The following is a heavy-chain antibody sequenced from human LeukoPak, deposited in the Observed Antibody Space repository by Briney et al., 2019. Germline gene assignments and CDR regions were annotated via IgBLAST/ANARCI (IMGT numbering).Heavy chain of an antibody. V-gene: IGHV1-69*13. D-gene: IGHD6-13*01. Sequence: SVKASCKASGDTFNSYAISWVRQAPGQGLEWMGGIIPIFGTANYAQKFQGRVTITADESTSTAYMELSSLRSEDTAVYYCARNSRSYSSPHYYYYMDVWGKGTTVTVSS. CDR1: GDTFNSYA. CDR2: IIPIFGTA. CDR3: ARNSRSYSSPHYYYYMDV. J-gene: IGHJ6*03.